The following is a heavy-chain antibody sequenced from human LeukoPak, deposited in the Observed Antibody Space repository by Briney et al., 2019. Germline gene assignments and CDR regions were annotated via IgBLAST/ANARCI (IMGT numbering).Heavy chain of an antibody. J-gene: IGHJ4*02. CDR2: IRSKANSYAS. CDR1: GFTFSGSA. V-gene: IGHV3-73*01. Sequence: GGSLKLSCAASGFTFSGSAMHWVRQASGKGLEWVGRIRSKANSYASAYAASVNGRFTISKDDSKNTAYLQMNSLKTEDTAVYYFSKHKSGRCYSHDPFDYWGQGTLVTVSS. CDR3: SKHKSGRCYSHDPFDY. D-gene: IGHD2-15*01.